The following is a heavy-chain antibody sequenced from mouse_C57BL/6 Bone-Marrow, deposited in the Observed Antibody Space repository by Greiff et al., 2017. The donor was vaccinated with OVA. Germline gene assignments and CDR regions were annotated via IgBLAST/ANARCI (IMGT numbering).Heavy chain of an antibody. CDR1: GYTFTNYW. D-gene: IGHD2-2*01. Sequence: QVQLQQSGAELVRPGTSVKMSCKASGYTFTNYWIGWAKQRPGHGLEWIGDIYPGGGYTNYNETFKGKATLSADKSSRPAYMQVSSLTSEDSAIYNCARLNGYDGGFAYWGQGTLVTVSA. CDR2: IYPGGGYT. V-gene: IGHV1-63*01. CDR3: ARLNGYDGGFAY. J-gene: IGHJ3*01.